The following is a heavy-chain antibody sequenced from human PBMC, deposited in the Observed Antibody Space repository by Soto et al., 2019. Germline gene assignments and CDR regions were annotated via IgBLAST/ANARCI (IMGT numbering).Heavy chain of an antibody. V-gene: IGHV4-39*01. CDR2: IYYSGST. CDR1: GGSISSSSYY. CDR3: ARHLGYSSSWYLYYYYYMDV. Sequence: LSLTCTVSGGSISSSSYYWGWIRQPPGKGLEWIESIYYSGSTYYNPSLKSRVTISVDTSKNQFSLKLSSVTAADTAVYYCARHLGYSSSWYLYYYYYMDVWGKGTTVTVSS. D-gene: IGHD6-13*01. J-gene: IGHJ6*03.